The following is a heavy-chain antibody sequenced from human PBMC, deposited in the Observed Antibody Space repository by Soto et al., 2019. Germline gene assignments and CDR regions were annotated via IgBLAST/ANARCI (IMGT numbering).Heavy chain of an antibody. D-gene: IGHD2-2*01. V-gene: IGHV4-34*01. CDR1: GGSFRGYY. Sequence: QVQLHQWGAGLLKPSETLSLTCAVYGGSFRGYYWSWIRQPPGKGLEWIGAINHSGSTNYNPSLKSRVTISVDTSKSQFSLRLSSVTDADTAAYYCARGRCSSTSCWRNYYYYGMGVWGQVTTVTVS. CDR3: ARGRCSSTSCWRNYYYYGMGV. CDR2: INHSGST. J-gene: IGHJ6*02.